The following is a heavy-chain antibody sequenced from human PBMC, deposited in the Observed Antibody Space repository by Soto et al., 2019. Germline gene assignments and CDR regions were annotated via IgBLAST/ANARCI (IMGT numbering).Heavy chain of an antibody. CDR1: GYTFTKYG. CDR2: ISGSSGNA. V-gene: IGHV1-18*01. CDR3: XXXMAGLGGEYDY. Sequence: QVQLVQSGAEVKNPGASVKVSCKTSGYTFTKYGVGWXXXAPGQGLEWMGWISGSSGNANYAEKVQGRITLTTDTXXXXXXXXXXXXXXXXXXXXXXXXXMAGLGGEYDYWGQGTLVTVSS. D-gene: IGHD3-16*01. J-gene: IGHJ4*02.